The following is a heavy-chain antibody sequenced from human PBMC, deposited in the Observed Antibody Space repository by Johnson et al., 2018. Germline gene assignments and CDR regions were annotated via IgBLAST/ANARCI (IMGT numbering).Heavy chain of an antibody. CDR1: GGSFSGYY. V-gene: IGHV4-34*11. J-gene: IGHJ6*02. CDR2: IYYSGST. D-gene: IGHD2-21*01. Sequence: QVQLQQWGAGLLKPSETXSLTCAVYGGSFSGYYWSWIRQPPGKGLEWSGYIYYSGSTNYNPSLKSRVTISVDTSKNQFSRKLSSVTAADTAVSYCAREGVFHRVAVWGQGTTVTVSS. CDR3: AREGVFHRVAV.